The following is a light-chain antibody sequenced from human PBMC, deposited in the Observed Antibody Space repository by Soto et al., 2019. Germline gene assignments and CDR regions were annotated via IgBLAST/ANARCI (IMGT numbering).Light chain of an antibody. Sequence: DIQMTQSPTSLSASVGDRVTITCRESQDIRSFVAWYQQKPGKAPKLLIYAASTLQSGVPSRFSGSGSGTDFTLTINSLQPEDVATYSSQKYSSVPVFGPGTKVEIK. V-gene: IGKV1-27*01. CDR1: QDIRSF. CDR2: AAS. J-gene: IGKJ3*01. CDR3: QKYSSVPV.